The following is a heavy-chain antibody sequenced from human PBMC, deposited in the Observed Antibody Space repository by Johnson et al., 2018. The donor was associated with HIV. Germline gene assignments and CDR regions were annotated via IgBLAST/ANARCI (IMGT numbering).Heavy chain of an antibody. CDR3: ARGLIAVAGFDAFDI. J-gene: IGHJ3*02. Sequence: VHLVESGGNLVKPGGSLRLSCAASGFTFRNHDMHWVRQATGKGLEWVSAIGPTGDTYYPGSVKGRFTISRENAKNSLYLQMNSLRAGDTAVYYCARGLIAVAGFDAFDIWGQGTMVTVSS. V-gene: IGHV3-13*01. D-gene: IGHD6-19*01. CDR2: IGPTGDT. CDR1: GFTFRNHD.